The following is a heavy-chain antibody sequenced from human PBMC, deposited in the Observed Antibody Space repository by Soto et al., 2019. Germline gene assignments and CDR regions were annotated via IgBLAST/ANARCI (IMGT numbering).Heavy chain of an antibody. CDR3: ARVLGEPRETWFVGLDF. V-gene: IGHV4-34*01. CDR1: GGSFSGYY. Sequence: PSETLSLTCAVYGGSFSGYYWSWIRQPPGKGLEWIGEINHGGRTNYNPSLKSRVTISVDTAKNQFSLKVRSVTAADTAVYYCARVLGEPRETWFVGLDFWGQGSQVTVSS. J-gene: IGHJ4*02. D-gene: IGHD3-16*01. CDR2: INHGGRT.